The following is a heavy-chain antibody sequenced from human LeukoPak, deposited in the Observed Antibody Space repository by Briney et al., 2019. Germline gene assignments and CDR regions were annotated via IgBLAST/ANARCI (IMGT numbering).Heavy chain of an antibody. Sequence: SETLSLTCTVSGDSTSRYYWSWIRQPPGKGLEWIGYIYYSESTNYNPSLKSRVTISLDTSKNQFSLKLSSVTAADTAVYYCARGGMPHQFDYWGQGTLVTVSS. CDR3: ARGGMPHQFDY. CDR1: GDSTSRYY. V-gene: IGHV4-59*12. J-gene: IGHJ4*02. CDR2: IYYSEST. D-gene: IGHD3-16*01.